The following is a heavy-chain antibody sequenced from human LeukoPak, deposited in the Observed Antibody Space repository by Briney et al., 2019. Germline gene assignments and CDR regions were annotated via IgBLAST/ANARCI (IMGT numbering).Heavy chain of an antibody. CDR3: ARDHVDYGDYRYYFDY. CDR1: GFTFSSYA. J-gene: IGHJ4*02. Sequence: GGSLRLSCAASGFTFSSYAMHWVRQAPGKGLEWAAVISYDGSNKYYADSVKGRFTISRDNSKNTLYLQMNSLRAEDTAVYYCARDHVDYGDYRYYFDYWGQGTLVTVSS. CDR2: ISYDGSNK. V-gene: IGHV3-30-3*01. D-gene: IGHD4-17*01.